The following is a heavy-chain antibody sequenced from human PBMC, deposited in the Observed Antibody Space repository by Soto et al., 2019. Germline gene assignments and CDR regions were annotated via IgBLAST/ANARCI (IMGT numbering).Heavy chain of an antibody. Sequence: GAAVKVCCEASGFDFISSGIEWVRQARGQGLEWIGWIVVYSGQTHYEQKFQDRVTITRDTSTGTSYIEMTSLSSEDTAVYYCSSGRPYTAIGCFVCGQGTTGPVS. CDR1: GFDFISSG. J-gene: IGHJ6*02. V-gene: IGHV1-58*02. CDR2: IVVYSGQT. CDR3: SSGRPYTAIGCFV. D-gene: IGHD1-1*01.